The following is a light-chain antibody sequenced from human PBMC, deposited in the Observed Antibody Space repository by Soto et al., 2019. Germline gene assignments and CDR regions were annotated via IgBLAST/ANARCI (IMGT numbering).Light chain of an antibody. V-gene: IGLV2-23*02. Sequence: QSALTQPASVSGSPGQSLTICCTGTSSDVGSYNLVSWYQQHPGKAPKLMIYEVSKRPSGVSNRFSGSKSGNTASLTISGLQAEDEADYYCCSYAGSSTFFFGTGTKVTV. CDR1: SSDVGSYNL. CDR3: CSYAGSSTFF. CDR2: EVS. J-gene: IGLJ1*01.